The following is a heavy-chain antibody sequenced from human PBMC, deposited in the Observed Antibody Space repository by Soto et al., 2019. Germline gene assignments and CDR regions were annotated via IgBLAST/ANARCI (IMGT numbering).Heavy chain of an antibody. J-gene: IGHJ4*02. V-gene: IGHV3-23*01. CDR2: ITGGVGVT. CDR3: AKVQGETFNKGYFHY. D-gene: IGHD3-16*01. Sequence: EVQLLESGGGLVQPGGSLRLSCAASGFTFSSYAMTWVRQAPGKGLEWVSVITGGVGVTYYADSVKGRFTISRDNSKNTLYLQMNSLRGEDTAVYNCAKVQGETFNKGYFHYWGQGTLVTVSS. CDR1: GFTFSSYA.